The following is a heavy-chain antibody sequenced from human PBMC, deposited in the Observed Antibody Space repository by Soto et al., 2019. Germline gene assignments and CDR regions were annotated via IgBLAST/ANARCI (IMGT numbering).Heavy chain of an antibody. Sequence: QVQLVQSGAELKKPGASVKVSCKASGYTFTNYGISWVRQAPGQGLEWMGWINTYHGNTKYAQKLQGRVTMTKDTSTSTAYMELTSLRSDHTAVYYCARSPGYSASWGYFYYGMKIWGQGTTVIVSS. CDR2: INTYHGNT. CDR3: ARSPGYSASWGYFYYGMKI. D-gene: IGHD6-13*01. J-gene: IGHJ6*02. CDR1: GYTFTNYG. V-gene: IGHV1-18*01.